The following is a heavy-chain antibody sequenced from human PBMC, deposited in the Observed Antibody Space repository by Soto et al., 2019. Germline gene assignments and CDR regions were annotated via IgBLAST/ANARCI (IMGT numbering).Heavy chain of an antibody. Sequence: PGVSLRLSCAASGFTFSSYDMSWVRRAPGRGLEWISGIGGSGGNTYYADSVKGRFTISRDNFKNTLYLQMNSLRAEDTAVYYCAKVITSAGTDYWGQGT. CDR2: IGGSGGNT. CDR3: AKVITSAGTDY. D-gene: IGHD6-13*01. V-gene: IGHV3-23*01. CDR1: GFTFSSYD. J-gene: IGHJ4*02.